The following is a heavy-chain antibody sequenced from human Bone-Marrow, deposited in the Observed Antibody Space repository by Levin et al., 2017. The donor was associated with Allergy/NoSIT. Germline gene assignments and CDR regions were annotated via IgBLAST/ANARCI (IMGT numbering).Heavy chain of an antibody. V-gene: IGHV2-5*02. Sequence: ESGPTLVKPTQTLTLTCTFSGFSFNTRGVGVGWIRQPPGKALEWLALIYWDDDQRYSPSLKSRLTITKDTSKNQVVLTMTNVDPVDTATYYCAHTAPPLYGDYYFEAFDVWGQGTVVTVSS. CDR1: GFSFNTRGVG. J-gene: IGHJ3*01. D-gene: IGHD4-17*01. CDR3: AHTAPPLYGDYYFEAFDV. CDR2: IYWDDDQ.